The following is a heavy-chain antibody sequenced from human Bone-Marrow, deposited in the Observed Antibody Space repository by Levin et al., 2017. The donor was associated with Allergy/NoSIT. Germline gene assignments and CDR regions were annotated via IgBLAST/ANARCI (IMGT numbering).Heavy chain of an antibody. J-gene: IGHJ4*02. V-gene: IGHV3-15*01. D-gene: IGHD3-22*01. CDR3: TTDGAYYYDSSGYYSVY. Sequence: GESLKISCAASGFTFSNAWMSWVRQAPGKGLEWVGRIKSKTDGGTTDYAAPVKGRFTISRDDSKNTLYLQMNSLKTEDTAVYYCTTDGAYYYDSSGYYSVYWGQGTLVTVSS. CDR2: IKSKTDGGTT. CDR1: GFTFSNAW.